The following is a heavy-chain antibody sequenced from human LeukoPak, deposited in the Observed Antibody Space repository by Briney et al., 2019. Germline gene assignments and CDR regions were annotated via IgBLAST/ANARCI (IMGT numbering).Heavy chain of an antibody. CDR3: AKDKIGGNFDY. CDR1: GFTVSSNY. J-gene: IGHJ4*02. Sequence: GGSLRLSCAASGFTVSSNYMSWVRQAPGKGLEWVSVIYSSGTTYYADSVKGRFTISRDNSKNTLDLQMNSLRVEDTAVYYCAKDKIGGNFDYWGLGTLVTVSS. V-gene: IGHV3-66*01. CDR2: IYSSGTT.